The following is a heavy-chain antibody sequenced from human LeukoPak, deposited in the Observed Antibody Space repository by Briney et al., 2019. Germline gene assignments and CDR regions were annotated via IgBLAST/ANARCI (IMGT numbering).Heavy chain of an antibody. J-gene: IGHJ4*02. D-gene: IGHD3-9*01. V-gene: IGHV3-30*02. Sequence: GGSLRLSCAASGFTFSSYGMHWVRQAPGKGLEWVAFIRYDGSNKYYADSVKGRFTISRDNSKNTLYLQMNSLRAEDTAVYYCAKPRLRYFDWLLNYFDYWGQGTLVTVSS. CDR2: IRYDGSNK. CDR1: GFTFSSYG. CDR3: AKPRLRYFDWLLNYFDY.